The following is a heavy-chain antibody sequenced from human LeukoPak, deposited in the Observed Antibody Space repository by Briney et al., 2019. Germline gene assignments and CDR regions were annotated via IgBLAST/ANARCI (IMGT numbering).Heavy chain of an antibody. J-gene: IGHJ3*02. Sequence: GGSLRLSCAASGFTFSTYAMNWVRQAPGKGLEWVSYISSSSSTIYYADSVKGRFTISRDNAKNSLYLQMNSLRAEDTAVYYCARVYDAFDIWGQGTMVTVSS. V-gene: IGHV3-48*01. CDR1: GFTFSTYA. CDR3: ARVYDAFDI. CDR2: ISSSSSTI.